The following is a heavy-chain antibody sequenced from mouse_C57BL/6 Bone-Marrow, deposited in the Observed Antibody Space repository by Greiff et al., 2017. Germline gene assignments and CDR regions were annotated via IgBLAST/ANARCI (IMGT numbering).Heavy chain of an antibody. CDR3: AVTGPWFAY. Sequence: EVQRVESGGGLVKPGGSLKLSCAASGFTFSSYTMSWVRQTPEKRLEWVATISGGGGNTYYPDSVKGRFTISRDNAKNTLYLQMSSLRSEDTALYYCAVTGPWFAYWGQGTLVTVSA. CDR1: GFTFSSYT. V-gene: IGHV5-9*01. J-gene: IGHJ3*01. CDR2: ISGGGGNT. D-gene: IGHD4-1*01.